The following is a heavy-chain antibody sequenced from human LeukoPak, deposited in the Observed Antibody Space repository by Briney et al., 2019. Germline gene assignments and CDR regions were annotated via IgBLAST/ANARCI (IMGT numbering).Heavy chain of an antibody. V-gene: IGHV3-21*01. CDR3: AIGALTMLRVVTPPDY. CDR2: ISPSTSDI. CDR1: GFTFSRYN. J-gene: IGHJ4*02. Sequence: GGSLRLSCTASGFTFSRYNMNWVRQAPGKGLEWVSSISPSTSDIHYADSVKGRFTISRDNARNSLYLQMNSLRAEDTAVYFCAIGALTMLRVVTPPDYWGQGTLVTVSS. D-gene: IGHD3-10*01.